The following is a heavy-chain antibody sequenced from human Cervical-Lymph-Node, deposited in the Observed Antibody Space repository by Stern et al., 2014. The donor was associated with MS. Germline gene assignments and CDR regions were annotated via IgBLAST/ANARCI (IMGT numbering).Heavy chain of an antibody. CDR3: AKDRELVVVTFDS. Sequence: VQLVESGGGVVQPGRSLRLSCAASAFAFHTYGMHWVRQAPGKGLEWVAVISYDENHKYYADSVKGRFTISRDNSKNTLYLQMNSLRTEDTAVYYCAKDRELVVVTFDSWGQGTLVTVSS. J-gene: IGHJ4*02. CDR2: ISYDENHK. V-gene: IGHV3-30*18. CDR1: AFAFHTYG. D-gene: IGHD2-15*01.